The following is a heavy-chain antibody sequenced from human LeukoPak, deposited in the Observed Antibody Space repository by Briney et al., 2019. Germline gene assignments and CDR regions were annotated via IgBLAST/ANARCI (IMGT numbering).Heavy chain of an antibody. Sequence: SETLSLTCTVSGGSISSSSYYWSWIRQPPGKGLEWIGYIYYSGSTNYNPSLKSRVTISVDTSKNQFSLKLSSVTAADTAVYYCARGSYYGEYFDYWGQGTLVTVSS. CDR2: IYYSGST. J-gene: IGHJ4*02. V-gene: IGHV4-61*01. CDR3: ARGSYYGEYFDY. CDR1: GGSISSSSYY. D-gene: IGHD1-26*01.